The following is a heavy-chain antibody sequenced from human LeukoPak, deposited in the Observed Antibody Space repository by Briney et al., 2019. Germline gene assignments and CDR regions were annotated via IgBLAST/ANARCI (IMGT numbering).Heavy chain of an antibody. CDR1: SDFFSSVTDY. Sequence: SETLSLTCTVPSDFFSSVTDYWAWIRQPPGKGLEWIASGDYSGGTYYNPSLESRVTISVDTSKNQFSLKLSSVTAADTAVYYCARAVGATSERWFDPWGQGTLVTVSS. J-gene: IGHJ5*02. CDR3: ARAVGATSERWFDP. D-gene: IGHD1-26*01. CDR2: GDYSGGT. V-gene: IGHV4-39*07.